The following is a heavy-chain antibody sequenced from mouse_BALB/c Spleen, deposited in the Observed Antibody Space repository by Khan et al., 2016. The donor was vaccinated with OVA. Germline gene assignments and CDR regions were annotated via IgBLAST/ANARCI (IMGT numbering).Heavy chain of an antibody. CDR2: INPNNGGT. Sequence: VQLQQSGPELVKPGASVKISCKASGYTLTDYSIHWVKQRPGKGLEWIGDINPNNGGTKYNQNLKGKATLNVDKSSSTAYKKLRSRTSEDTAVYYCPRGGLRRHFDYWGQGTTPTVSP. CDR3: PRGGLRRHFDY. V-gene: IGHV1-18*01. J-gene: IGHJ2*01. CDR1: GYTLTDYS. D-gene: IGHD6-1*01.